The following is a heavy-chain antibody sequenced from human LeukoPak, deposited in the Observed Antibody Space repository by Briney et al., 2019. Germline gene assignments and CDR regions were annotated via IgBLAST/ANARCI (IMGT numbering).Heavy chain of an antibody. D-gene: IGHD3-3*01. V-gene: IGHV4-61*02. CDR1: GGSISSNSYY. J-gene: IGHJ5*02. CDR2: IYTSGST. CDR3: ARERYDFWSGYLNWFDP. Sequence: SETLSLTCTVSGGSISSNSYYWSWIQQPAGKGLEWIGRIYTSGSTNYNPSLKSRVTISVDTSKNQFSLKLSSVTAADTAVYYCARERYDFWSGYLNWFDPWGQGTLVTVSS.